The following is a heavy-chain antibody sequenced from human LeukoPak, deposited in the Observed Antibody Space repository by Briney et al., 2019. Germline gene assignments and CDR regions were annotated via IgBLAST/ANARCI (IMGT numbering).Heavy chain of an antibody. CDR1: RGTFSSYA. D-gene: IGHD2-15*01. Sequence: GSSVKVSCKASRGTFSSYAISWVRQAPGQGLEWMGWINPNSGGTNYAQKFQGRVTMTRDTSISTAYMELSRLRSDDTAVYYCARDSPDCSGGSCYYYYYMDVWGKGTTVTVSS. CDR3: ARDSPDCSGGSCYYYYYMDV. CDR2: INPNSGGT. J-gene: IGHJ6*03. V-gene: IGHV1-2*02.